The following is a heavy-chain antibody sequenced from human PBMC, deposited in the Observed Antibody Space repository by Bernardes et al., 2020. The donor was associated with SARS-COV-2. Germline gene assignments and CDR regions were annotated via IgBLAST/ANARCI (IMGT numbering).Heavy chain of an antibody. J-gene: IGHJ3*02. V-gene: IGHV4-38-2*02. CDR1: GYSISSGYY. Sequence: SETLSLTCAVSGYSISSGYYWGCIRQPPGKGLEWIGSIHHSGSTYYNPSLKSRATISVDTSKNQFFLKLSSVTAADTAVYYWAREGSGYDFWSGYYTDAFDIWGQGTMVTVSS. CDR3: AREGSGYDFWSGYYTDAFDI. D-gene: IGHD3-3*01. CDR2: IHHSGST.